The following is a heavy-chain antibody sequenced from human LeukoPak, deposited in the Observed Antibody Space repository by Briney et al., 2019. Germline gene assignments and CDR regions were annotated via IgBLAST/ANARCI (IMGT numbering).Heavy chain of an antibody. CDR1: GFTFSSYG. CDR2: ISYDGSNK. J-gene: IGHJ4*02. CDR3: AKDKPSQLFDY. D-gene: IGHD1-1*01. Sequence: GGSLRLSCAASGFTFSSYGMHWVRQAPGKGLEWVAVISYDGSNKYYADPVKGRFTISRDNSKNTLYLQMNSLRAEDTAVYYCAKDKPSQLFDYWGQGTLVTVSS. V-gene: IGHV3-30*18.